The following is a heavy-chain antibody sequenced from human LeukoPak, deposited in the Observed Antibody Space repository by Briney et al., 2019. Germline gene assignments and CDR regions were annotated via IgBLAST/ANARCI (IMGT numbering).Heavy chain of an antibody. CDR3: AKGGSHYYGSGSYAPRSSPFGY. CDR2: ISGSGGST. J-gene: IGHJ4*02. V-gene: IGHV3-23*01. Sequence: GGSLRLSCAASGFTFSSYAMSWVRQAPGKGLEWVSAISGSGGSTYYADSVKGRFTISRDNSKNTLYLQMNSLRAEDTAVYYCAKGGSHYYGSGSYAPRSSPFGYWGQGTLVTVSS. CDR1: GFTFSSYA. D-gene: IGHD3-10*01.